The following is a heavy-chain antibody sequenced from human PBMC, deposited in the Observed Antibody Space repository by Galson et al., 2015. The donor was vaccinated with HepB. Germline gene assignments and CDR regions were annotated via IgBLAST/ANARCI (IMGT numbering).Heavy chain of an antibody. D-gene: IGHD2-21*02. CDR3: AVAYCGGDCYSALGY. CDR1: GYTFSSYD. V-gene: IGHV1-8*01. J-gene: IGHJ4*02. Sequence: SVKVSCKASGYTFSSYDINWVRQATGQGIEWMGWMNPNSGNTGYAQKFQGRVTMARDTSISTAYMELSSLRSEDTAVYYCAVAYCGGDCYSALGYWGQGTLVTVSS. CDR2: MNPNSGNT.